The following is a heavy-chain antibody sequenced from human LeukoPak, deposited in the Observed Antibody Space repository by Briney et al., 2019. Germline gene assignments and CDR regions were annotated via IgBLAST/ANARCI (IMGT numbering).Heavy chain of an antibody. CDR1: GFTFSFHE. V-gene: IGHV3-48*03. Sequence: PGGSLRLSCAASGFTFSFHEMNWVRQAPGKGLEWVSHITSSGGSTYYADSVQGRFTISRDNAKNSVFLLMNSLRAEDSAVYYCARGYHNGWTHIAGFDSWGQGTLVTVSS. CDR3: ARGYHNGWTHIAGFDS. CDR2: ITSSGGST. J-gene: IGHJ4*02. D-gene: IGHD6-19*01.